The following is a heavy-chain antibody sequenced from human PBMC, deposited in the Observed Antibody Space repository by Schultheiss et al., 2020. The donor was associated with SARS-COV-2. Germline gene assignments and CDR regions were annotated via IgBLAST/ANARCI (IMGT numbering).Heavy chain of an antibody. CDR2: IYYSGST. Sequence: SETLSLTCAVSGYSISSGYYWTWIRQPPGKGLEWIGYIYYSGSTYYNPSLKSLVTISVDTSKNQFSLKLSSVTAADTAVYYCARGHGWFDPWGQGTLVTVSS. CDR3: ARGHGWFDP. V-gene: IGHV4-31*01. J-gene: IGHJ5*02. CDR1: GYSISSGYY.